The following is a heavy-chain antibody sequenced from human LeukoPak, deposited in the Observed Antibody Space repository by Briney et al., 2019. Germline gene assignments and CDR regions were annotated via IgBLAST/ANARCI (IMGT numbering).Heavy chain of an antibody. Sequence: GGSLRLSCAVSGITLSNYGMSWVRQAPGKGLEWVAGNSDSGGRTNYADSVKGRFTISRDNPKNTLILQMNSLRTEDTAVYFCAKRGVVIRVILVGFHKEAYYFDSWGQGALVSVSS. CDR3: AKRGVVIRVILVGFHKEAYYFDS. CDR2: NSDSGGRT. V-gene: IGHV3-23*01. D-gene: IGHD3-22*01. CDR1: GITLSNYG. J-gene: IGHJ4*02.